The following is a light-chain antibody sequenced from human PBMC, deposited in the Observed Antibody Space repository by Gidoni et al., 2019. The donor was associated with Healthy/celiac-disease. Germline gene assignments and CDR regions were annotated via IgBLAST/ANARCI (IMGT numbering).Light chain of an antibody. J-gene: IGKJ2*01. CDR3: QQYNNWPQYT. V-gene: IGKV3-15*01. CDR1: QSVSSN. Sequence: EIVITQSPATLSVSTGERATLSCRSRQSVSSNLPWYQQTPRQAPRLLIYGASSRATGIPATFSGSGSGTEFTLTISSLQYEDFAVYYCQQYNNWPQYTFGQGTKLEIK. CDR2: GAS.